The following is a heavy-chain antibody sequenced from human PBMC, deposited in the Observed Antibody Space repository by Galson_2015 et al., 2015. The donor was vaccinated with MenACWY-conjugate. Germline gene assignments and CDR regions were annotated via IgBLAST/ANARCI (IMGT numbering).Heavy chain of an antibody. D-gene: IGHD3-22*01. J-gene: IGHJ4*02. CDR2: IRSGGDKT. CDR3: AKDLSISVYYSVRDY. CDR1: GFTFSNYD. V-gene: IGHV3-23*01. Sequence: SLRLPCAASGFTFSNYDMSWVRQAPGKGLEWVSAIRSGGDKTYYADYVKGRFTISRDNSKNKLYPQMNSLRADDTAVYYCAKDLSISVYYSVRDYWAQGALVTVSS.